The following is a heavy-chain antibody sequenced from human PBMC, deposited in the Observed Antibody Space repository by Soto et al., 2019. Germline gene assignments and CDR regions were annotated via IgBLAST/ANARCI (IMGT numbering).Heavy chain of an antibody. CDR2: ISGSGDST. CDR1: GFTFSSHA. D-gene: IGHD3-10*02. V-gene: IGHV3-23*01. Sequence: PGGSLRLSCGASGFTFSSHAMTWVRQAPGKGLEWVSGISGSGDSTYYADSVKGRFSMSRDNSKNTLYLQMRSLRAEDTAVYYCATGVRGVTYYFDYWRQGTLVTLS. CDR3: ATGVRGVTYYFDY. J-gene: IGHJ4*02.